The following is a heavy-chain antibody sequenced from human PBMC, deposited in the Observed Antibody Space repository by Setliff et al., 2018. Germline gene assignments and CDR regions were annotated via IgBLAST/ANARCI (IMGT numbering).Heavy chain of an antibody. CDR3: AKVDQFDLEGLDY. CDR2: IRNDGTEK. D-gene: IGHD3-9*01. CDR1: ALTFSNYG. Sequence: GESLKISCAASALTFSNYGIHWVRQAPGKGLEWVAFIRNDGTEKFHADPVKGRFTVSRDNSKNTVFLQMNSLTTDDTAVYYCAKVDQFDLEGLDYRGQGALVTVSS. V-gene: IGHV3-30*02. J-gene: IGHJ4*02.